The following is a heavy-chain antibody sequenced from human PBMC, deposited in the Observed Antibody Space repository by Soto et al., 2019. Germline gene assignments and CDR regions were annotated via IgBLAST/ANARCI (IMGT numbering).Heavy chain of an antibody. CDR3: AKRKYYYDSSGLPDY. J-gene: IGHJ4*02. CDR2: ISYDGSNK. CDR1: GFTFSSYG. V-gene: IGHV3-30*18. D-gene: IGHD3-22*01. Sequence: QVQLVESGGGVVQPGRSLRLSCAASGFTFSSYGMHWVRQAPGKGLEWVAVISYDGSNKYYADSVKGRFTISRDNSKNTLYLQMNSLRAEDTAVSYCAKRKYYYDSSGLPDYWGQGTLVTVSS.